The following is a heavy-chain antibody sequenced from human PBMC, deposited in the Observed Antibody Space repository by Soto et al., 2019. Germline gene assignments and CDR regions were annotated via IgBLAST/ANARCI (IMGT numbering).Heavy chain of an antibody. CDR3: ATPPYYYESSGPYYYGLDV. V-gene: IGHV3-23*01. CDR2: SSEDGGST. CDR1: GFTLTTYA. J-gene: IGHJ6*02. D-gene: IGHD3-22*01. Sequence: GGSLRLSCAASGFTLTTYALTWVRQAPGKGLEWVSASSEDGGSTYYADSVKGRFTISRDTSRNTVYLQMKSLRAEDTAVYYCATPPYYYESSGPYYYGLDVWGQGATVTVSS.